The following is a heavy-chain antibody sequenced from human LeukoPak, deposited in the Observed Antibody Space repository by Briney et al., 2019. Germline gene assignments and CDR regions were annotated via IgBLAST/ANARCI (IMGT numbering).Heavy chain of an antibody. D-gene: IGHD1-1*01. V-gene: IGHV4-31*03. J-gene: IGHJ3*02. Sequence: SGTLSLTCTVSGGSISSGGYYWSWIRQHPGKGLEWIGYIYYSGSTYYNPSLKSRVTISVDTSKNQFSLKLSSVTAADTAVYYCARDTYTHAFDIWGQGTMVTVSS. CDR3: ARDTYTHAFDI. CDR2: IYYSGST. CDR1: GGSISSGGYY.